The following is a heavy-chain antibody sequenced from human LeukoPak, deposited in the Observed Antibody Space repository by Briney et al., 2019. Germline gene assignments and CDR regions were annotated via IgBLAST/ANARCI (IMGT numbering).Heavy chain of an antibody. Sequence: GXSLRLSCAASGFALSSHWMTWVRQVPGRGPEWVANVNRDGSETYYLDSVKGRFTISKDNAKNSLYLQINSLRAEDTALYHCARNNGMDVWGQGTTVIVSS. CDR2: VNRDGSET. CDR1: GFALSSHW. CDR3: ARNNGMDV. V-gene: IGHV3-7*03. J-gene: IGHJ6*02.